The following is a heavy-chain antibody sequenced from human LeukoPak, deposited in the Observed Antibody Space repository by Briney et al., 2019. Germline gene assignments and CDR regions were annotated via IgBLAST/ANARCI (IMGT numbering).Heavy chain of an antibody. V-gene: IGHV4-4*07. J-gene: IGHJ3*02. CDR3: ASHSSGWYREAFDI. Sequence: KPSEPLSLTCTVSGSSISSYYWSWIRQPAGKGLEWIGRIYTSGSTNYNPSLKSRVTTSVDTSKNQFSLKLSSVTAADTAVYYCASHSSGWYREAFDIWGQGTMVTVSS. D-gene: IGHD6-19*01. CDR2: IYTSGST. CDR1: GSSISSYY.